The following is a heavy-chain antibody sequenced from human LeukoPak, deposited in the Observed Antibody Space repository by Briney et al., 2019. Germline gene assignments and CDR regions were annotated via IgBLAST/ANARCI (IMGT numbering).Heavy chain of an antibody. D-gene: IGHD1-26*01. CDR1: GFTFSNYG. J-gene: IGHJ4*02. Sequence: PGGSLRLSCATSGFTFSNYGMNWVRQAPGKGLEWVSSISSSSSYIYYADSVKGRFTISRDNAKNSLYLQMNSLRAEDTAVYYCARGATGELQDYWGQGTLVTVSS. V-gene: IGHV3-21*01. CDR3: ARGATGELQDY. CDR2: ISSSSSYI.